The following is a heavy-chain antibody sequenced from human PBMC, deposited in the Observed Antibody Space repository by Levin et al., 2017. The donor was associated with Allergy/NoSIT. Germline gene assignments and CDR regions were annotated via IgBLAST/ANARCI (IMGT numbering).Heavy chain of an antibody. D-gene: IGHD3-22*01. Sequence: GPVKVSCKASRYIFSDYFIHWVRQAPGQGLEWMGWINPHSGDTKYAQEFQGRVTMTRDTSISTAYMELTRLTSDDTAVYYCARDLYNDDSVFGYWGQGTLVNVFS. CDR3: ARDLYNDDSVFGY. V-gene: IGHV1-2*02. CDR1: RYIFSDYF. CDR2: INPHSGDT. J-gene: IGHJ4*02.